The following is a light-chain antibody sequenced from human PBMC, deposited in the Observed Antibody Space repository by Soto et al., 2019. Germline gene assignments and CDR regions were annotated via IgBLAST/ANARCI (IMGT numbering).Light chain of an antibody. CDR3: QQRSSWPLT. CDR2: DAS. CDR1: QSFSGH. Sequence: EIVLTQSPDTLSLSPGERATLSCRASQSFSGHLAWYQQKPGQAPRLLIYDASKRATGIPARFSGSGSGTDFTLTISSLEPEDFAVYYCQQRSSWPLTFGGGTKVDIK. J-gene: IGKJ4*01. V-gene: IGKV3-11*01.